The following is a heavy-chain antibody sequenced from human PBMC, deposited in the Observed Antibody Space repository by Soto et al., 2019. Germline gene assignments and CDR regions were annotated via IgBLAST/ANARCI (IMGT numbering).Heavy chain of an antibody. J-gene: IGHJ6*02. V-gene: IGHV3-30-3*01. CDR1: GFTFSSYA. D-gene: IGHD4-17*01. CDR2: ISYDGSNK. Sequence: QVQLVESGGGVVQPGRSLRLSCAASGFTFSSYAMHWVRQAPGKGLEWVAVISYDGSNKYYADSVKGRFTISRDNSKNTLYLQMNSLRAEDTAVYYCARDGAVPDEYGDYDYYYYGMDVWGQGTTVTVSS. CDR3: ARDGAVPDEYGDYDYYYYGMDV.